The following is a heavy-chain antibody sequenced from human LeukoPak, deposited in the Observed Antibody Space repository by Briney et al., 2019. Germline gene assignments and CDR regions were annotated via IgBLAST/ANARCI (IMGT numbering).Heavy chain of an antibody. CDR2: INPNSGGT. J-gene: IGHJ4*02. CDR3: SSRYYYDSRGYYLDDY. Sequence: ASVKVSCKASGYTFTGYYMHWVRQAPGQGLEWMGRINPNSGGTNYAQKFQGRVTITRDTSMSTAYMELSSLRSDDTPVYYCSSRYYYDSRGYYLDDYWGQGTLVTVSS. CDR1: GYTFTGYY. V-gene: IGHV1-2*06. D-gene: IGHD3-22*01.